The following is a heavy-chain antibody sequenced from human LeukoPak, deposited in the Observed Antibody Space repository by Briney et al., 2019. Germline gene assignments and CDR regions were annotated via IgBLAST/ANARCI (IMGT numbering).Heavy chain of an antibody. CDR2: IYYSEST. V-gene: IGHV4-39*01. Sequence: GSLRLSCAASGFTFSSYEMNWVRQPPGKGLEWIGSIYYSESTYYNPSLKSRVTISVDTSKNQFSLKLSSVTAADTAVYYCARNRYYYGSGNYGVPNWFDPWGQGTLVTVSS. CDR1: GFTFSSYE. CDR3: ARNRYYYGSGNYGVPNWFDP. D-gene: IGHD3-10*01. J-gene: IGHJ5*02.